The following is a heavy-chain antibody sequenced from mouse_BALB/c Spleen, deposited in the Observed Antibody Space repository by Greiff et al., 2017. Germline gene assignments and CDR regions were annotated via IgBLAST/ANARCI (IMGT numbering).Heavy chain of an antibody. D-gene: IGHD2-3*01. CDR1: GFTFNTNA. CDR3: VREDGYYVWFAY. Sequence: EVKLVETGGGLVQPKGSLKLSCAASGFTFNTNAMNWVRQAPGKGLEWVARIRSKSNNYATYYADSVKDRFTISRDDSQSMLYLQMNNLKTEDTAMYYCVREDGYYVWFAYWGQGTLVTVSA. V-gene: IGHV10S3*01. CDR2: IRSKSNNYAT. J-gene: IGHJ3*01.